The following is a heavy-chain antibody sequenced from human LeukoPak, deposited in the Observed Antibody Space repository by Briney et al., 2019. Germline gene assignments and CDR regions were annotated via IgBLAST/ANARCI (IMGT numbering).Heavy chain of an antibody. CDR2: IIPILGIA. CDR3: ARGHSSSWYSSYYYYYYMDV. CDR1: GGTFSSYA. D-gene: IGHD6-13*01. Sequence: SVKVSCKASGGTFSSYAISWVRQAPGQGLEWMGRIIPILGIANYAQKFQGRVTITADKSTSTAYMELSSLRSEDTAVYYCARGHSSSWYSSYYYYYYMDVWGKGTTVTVSS. V-gene: IGHV1-69*04. J-gene: IGHJ6*03.